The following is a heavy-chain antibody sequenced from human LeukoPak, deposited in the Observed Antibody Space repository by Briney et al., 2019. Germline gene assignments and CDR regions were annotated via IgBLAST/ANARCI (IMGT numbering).Heavy chain of an antibody. J-gene: IGHJ1*01. CDR2: INSDGTYT. CDR1: GFTFSSYD. V-gene: IGHV3-74*03. CDR3: AITVDCRATTDCYSYFHH. Sequence: GGSLRLSCAASGFTFSSYDMHWVRQAPGKGLVWVSRINSDGTYTEYEDSVKGRFTIFRDNAKDTLYLQVNSLRAEDTAVYYCAITVDCRATTDCYSYFHHWGQGTLVTVAS. D-gene: IGHD2-21*02.